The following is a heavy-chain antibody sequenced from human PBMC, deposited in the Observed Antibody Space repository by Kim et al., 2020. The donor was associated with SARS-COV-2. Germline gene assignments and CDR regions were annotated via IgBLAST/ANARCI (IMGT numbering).Heavy chain of an antibody. CDR3: AKGHSYGHYYYYGMDV. V-gene: IGHV3-9*01. J-gene: IGHJ6*02. D-gene: IGHD5-18*01. Sequence: VKGRFTISRDNAKNSLYLQMKSLRAEDTALYYCAKGHSYGHYYYYGMDVWGQGTTVTVSS.